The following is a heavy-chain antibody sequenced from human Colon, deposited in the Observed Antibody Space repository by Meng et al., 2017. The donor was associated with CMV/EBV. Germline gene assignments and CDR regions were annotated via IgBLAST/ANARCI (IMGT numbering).Heavy chain of an antibody. V-gene: IGHV3-11*01. D-gene: IGHD6-19*01. Sequence: GGSLRLSCAASGFSFSDSYMSWIRQAPGKGLEWVASISGHGATLNYADSVRGRFTISRDNAKNALYLQMNSLRAGDTALYYCARDSWTSGWYTAYWGQGTLVPSPQ. J-gene: IGHJ4*02. CDR3: ARDSWTSGWYTAY. CDR2: ISGHGATL. CDR1: GFSFSDSY.